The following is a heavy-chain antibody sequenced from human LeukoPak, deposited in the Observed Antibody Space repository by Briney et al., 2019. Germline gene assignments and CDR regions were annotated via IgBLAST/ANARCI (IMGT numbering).Heavy chain of an antibody. V-gene: IGHV3-23*01. D-gene: IGHD3-10*01. CDR2: ISCSGGST. CDR3: AKGPYYGSGSYYNWDDY. J-gene: IGHJ4*02. CDR1: GFTFSSYS. Sequence: GGSLLLSCAASGFTFSSYSMNWVRQAPGKGLEWVSAISCSGGSTYYADSVKGRFTISRDNSKNTLYLQMNSLRAEDTAVYYCAKGPYYGSGSYYNWDDYWGQGTLVTVSS.